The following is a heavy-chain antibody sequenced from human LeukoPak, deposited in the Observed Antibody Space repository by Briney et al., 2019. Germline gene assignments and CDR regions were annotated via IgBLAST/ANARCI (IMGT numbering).Heavy chain of an antibody. V-gene: IGHV3-23*01. CDR2: ISGSGAST. D-gene: IGHD1-26*01. CDR1: GFTFSSYG. CDR3: AKDVGKWESLHFFDY. J-gene: IGHJ4*02. Sequence: PGGSLRLSCAASGFTFSSYGMHWVRQAPGKGLEWISGISGSGASTYYADSVKGRFTIFRDDSRNTLYLQMNSLRGDDTAVYYCAKDVGKWESLHFFDYWGQGTLVTVSS.